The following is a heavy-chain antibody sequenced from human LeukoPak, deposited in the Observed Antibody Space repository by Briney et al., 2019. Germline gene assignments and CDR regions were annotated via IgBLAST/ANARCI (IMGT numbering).Heavy chain of an antibody. Sequence: GGSLRLSCAASGFTFSSYAMSWVRQAPGKGLEWVSAISGSGGSTYYADTVKGRFTISRDNSNNTLYVQMNSLRAEDTAVYYCAKDERGGYCSSTSCSYNDYWGQGTLVTVSS. CDR3: AKDERGGYCSSTSCSYNDY. D-gene: IGHD2-2*01. J-gene: IGHJ4*02. CDR2: ISGSGGST. CDR1: GFTFSSYA. V-gene: IGHV3-23*01.